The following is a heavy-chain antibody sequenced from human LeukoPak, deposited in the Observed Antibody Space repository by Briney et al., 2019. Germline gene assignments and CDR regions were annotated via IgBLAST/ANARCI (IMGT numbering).Heavy chain of an antibody. D-gene: IGHD4-11*01. CDR3: AKDIDYSSPAYYFDY. CDR2: IWYDGSNK. V-gene: IGHV3-33*06. J-gene: IGHJ4*02. CDR1: GFTFSSYG. Sequence: GGSLRLSCAASGFTFSSYGMHWVRQAPGKGLEWVAVIWYDGSNKYYADSVKGRFTISRDNSKNTLYLQMNSLRAEDTAVYYCAKDIDYSSPAYYFDYWGQGTLVTVSS.